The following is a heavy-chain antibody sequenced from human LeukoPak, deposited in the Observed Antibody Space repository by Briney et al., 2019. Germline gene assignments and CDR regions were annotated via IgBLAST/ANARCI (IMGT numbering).Heavy chain of an antibody. CDR1: GFTFSSYA. D-gene: IGHD3-3*01. J-gene: IGHJ4*02. CDR2: ISGSGGST. Sequence: GSLRLSCAASGFTFSSYAMSWVRQAPGKGLEWVSAISGSGGSTYYADSVKGRFTISRDNSKNTLYLQMNSLRAEDTAVYYCAKYGYDFWSGYPNYFDYWGQGTLVTVSS. CDR3: AKYGYDFWSGYPNYFDY. V-gene: IGHV3-23*01.